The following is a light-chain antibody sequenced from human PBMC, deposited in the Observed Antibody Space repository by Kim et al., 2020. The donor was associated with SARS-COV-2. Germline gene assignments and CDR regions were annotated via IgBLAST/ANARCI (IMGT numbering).Light chain of an antibody. CDR3: GQYDSSPRT. J-gene: IGKJ1*01. CDR2: AAS. V-gene: IGKV3-20*01. CDR1: QSVNSNY. Sequence: DIVVTQSPRTLSLSPGEGATLSCRTSQSVNSNYIAWYQQKPGQAPRLLIHAASSRAAGIPDRFSGSGSGTDFTLTIRTVEPEDFVVYYCGQYDSSPRTFGQGTNVDIK.